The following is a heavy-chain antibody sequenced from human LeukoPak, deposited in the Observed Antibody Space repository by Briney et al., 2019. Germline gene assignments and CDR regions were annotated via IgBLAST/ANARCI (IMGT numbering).Heavy chain of an antibody. D-gene: IGHD2-8*01. CDR1: GYTFTDSY. CDR3: ARSARHCNNGVCFTDYYIDL. CDR2: INPNSGDP. V-gene: IGHV1-2*05. Sequence: ASVKVSCKTSGYTFTDSYIHWVRQAPGQGLEWMGRINPNSGDPNYPQKFQGRVTMTRDTSISTAYMEMSSLTSDDTVVYYCARSARHCNNGVCFTDYYIDLWGKGTTVIVSS. J-gene: IGHJ6*03.